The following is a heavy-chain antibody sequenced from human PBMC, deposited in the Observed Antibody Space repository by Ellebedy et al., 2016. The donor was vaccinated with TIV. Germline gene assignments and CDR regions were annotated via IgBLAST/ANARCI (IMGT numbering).Heavy chain of an antibody. Sequence: SETLSLXXTASGGTISSYYWSWIRQPPGKGLEWIGYIYYSGSTNYNPSLKSRVTISVNTSKNQFSLKLSSVTAADTAVYYWARKAQCSSNSCSTGAHWGQGTLVTVSS. J-gene: IGHJ4*02. CDR2: IYYSGST. CDR3: ARKAQCSSNSCSTGAH. V-gene: IGHV4-59*01. D-gene: IGHD2-2*01. CDR1: GGTISSYY.